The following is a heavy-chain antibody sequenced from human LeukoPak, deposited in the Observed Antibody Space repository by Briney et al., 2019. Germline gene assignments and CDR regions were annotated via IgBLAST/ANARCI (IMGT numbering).Heavy chain of an antibody. CDR1: GYTFTSYY. Sequence: ASVTVSCKASGYTFTSYYMHWVRQAPGQGLEWMGIINPSGGSTSYAQKFQGRVTMTRDTSTSTVYMELSSLRSEDTAVYYCARDRGGTGEYFDSGGQEPLATVPS. CDR3: ARDRGGTGEYFDS. CDR2: INPSGGST. V-gene: IGHV1-46*01. D-gene: IGHD2-15*01. J-gene: IGHJ4*02.